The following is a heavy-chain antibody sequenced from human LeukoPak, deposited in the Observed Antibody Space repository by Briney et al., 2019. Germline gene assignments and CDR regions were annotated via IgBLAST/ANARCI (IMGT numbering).Heavy chain of an antibody. Sequence: GGSLRLSCAASGFTFSSYSMNWVRQAPGKGLDWVSSISSSSSYIYYADSVKGRFTISRDNAKDSLYLQMNSLRAEDTAVYYCARDRVAVAGTGPYYYGMDVWGQGTTVTVSS. CDR1: GFTFSSYS. J-gene: IGHJ6*02. CDR3: ARDRVAVAGTGPYYYGMDV. V-gene: IGHV3-21*01. CDR2: ISSSSSYI. D-gene: IGHD6-19*01.